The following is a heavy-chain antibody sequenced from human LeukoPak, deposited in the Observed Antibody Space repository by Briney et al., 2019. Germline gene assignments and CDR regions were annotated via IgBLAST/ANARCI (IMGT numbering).Heavy chain of an antibody. Sequence: PSETLSLTCTVSGGSISSSSYYWGWIRQPPGKGLEWIGGIYYSGSTYYNPSLKSRVTISVDTSKNQFSLKLSSVTAADTAVYYCARLLPSSGSYSGADAFDIWGQGTMVTVSS. V-gene: IGHV4-39*01. D-gene: IGHD1-26*01. J-gene: IGHJ3*02. CDR3: ARLLPSSGSYSGADAFDI. CDR1: GGSISSSSYY. CDR2: IYYSGST.